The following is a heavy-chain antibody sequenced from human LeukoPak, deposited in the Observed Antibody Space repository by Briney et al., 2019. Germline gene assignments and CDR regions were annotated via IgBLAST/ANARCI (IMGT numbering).Heavy chain of an antibody. V-gene: IGHV3-30-3*01. Sequence: LAGRSLRLSCAASGFTFSSYAMHWVRQAPGKGLEWVAVISYDGSNKYYADSVKGRFTISRDNSKNTMYLQMNSLRAEDTAVYYCAREYITMIVVVITFGYYGMDVWGQGTTVTVSS. CDR2: ISYDGSNK. J-gene: IGHJ6*02. D-gene: IGHD3-22*01. CDR1: GFTFSSYA. CDR3: AREYITMIVVVITFGYYGMDV.